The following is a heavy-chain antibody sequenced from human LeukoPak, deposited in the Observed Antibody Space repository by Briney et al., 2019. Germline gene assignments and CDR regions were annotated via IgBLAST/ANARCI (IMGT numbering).Heavy chain of an antibody. CDR2: IVVGSGNT. Sequence: GASVKVSCKASGFTFSRSAMQWVRQARGQRLEWIGLIVVGSGNTNYAQRLQERVTFSRDMSTSTVYMELSSLRSEDTAVYYCARIVGIASRGYFDYWGQGTLSPSPQ. CDR3: ARIVGIASRGYFDY. J-gene: IGHJ4*02. CDR1: GFTFSRSA. D-gene: IGHD3-10*01. V-gene: IGHV1-58*02.